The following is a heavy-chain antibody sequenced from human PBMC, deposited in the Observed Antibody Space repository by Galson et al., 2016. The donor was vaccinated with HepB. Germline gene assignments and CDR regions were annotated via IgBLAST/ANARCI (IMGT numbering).Heavy chain of an antibody. CDR3: VGDHGWFLRN. Sequence: SLRLSCATSGFPFDNYAMSWFRQAPGKGLHWVGFIRSNSYGGTTEYAASVKGSFTISRDNAKNSLYLQMNSLRADDTAIYYCVGDHGWFLRNWGQGALVSVSS. V-gene: IGHV3-49*03. CDR2: IRSNSYGGTT. D-gene: IGHD6-19*01. CDR1: GFPFDNYA. J-gene: IGHJ4*02.